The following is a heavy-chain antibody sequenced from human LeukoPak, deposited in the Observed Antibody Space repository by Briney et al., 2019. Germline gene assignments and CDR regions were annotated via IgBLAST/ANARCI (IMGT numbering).Heavy chain of an antibody. Sequence: QPGGSLRLSCAASGFTFSSYWMSWVRQAPGKGLEWVANIKQDGSEKYYVDSVKGRFTISRDNAKNSLYLQMNSLRAEDTAVYYCARLRVVVGAYYYYYYYMDVWGKGTTVTVSS. CDR3: ARLRVVVGAYYYYYYYMDV. CDR2: IKQDGSEK. D-gene: IGHD2-15*01. CDR1: GFTFSSYW. J-gene: IGHJ6*03. V-gene: IGHV3-7*01.